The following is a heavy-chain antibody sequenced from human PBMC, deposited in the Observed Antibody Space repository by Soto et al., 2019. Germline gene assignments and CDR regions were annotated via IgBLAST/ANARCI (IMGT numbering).Heavy chain of an antibody. D-gene: IGHD6-6*01. J-gene: IGHJ4*02. Sequence: LRLSCVGSGFTFSSFEMNWVRQTPGKGLEWLSYIGRSGETIYYADSVKGRFTISRDNAKSSLFLQMTGLRDEDTGIYYCARDSRGGAARRPTFYYWGRGTLVTVSS. CDR2: IGRSGETI. CDR3: ARDSRGGAARRPTFYY. V-gene: IGHV3-48*03. CDR1: GFTFSSFE.